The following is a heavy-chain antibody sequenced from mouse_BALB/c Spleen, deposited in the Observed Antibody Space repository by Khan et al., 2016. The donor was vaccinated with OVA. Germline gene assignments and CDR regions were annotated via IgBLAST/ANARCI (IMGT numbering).Heavy chain of an antibody. CDR2: ISYSGST. D-gene: IGHD1-2*01. Sequence: EVQLQESGPGLVKPSQSLSLTCTVTGYSITSGYGWNWIRQFPGNKLEWMGYISYSGSTNYNPSLKSRISITRDTSKNQFFLQLNSVTTDDTAIYYCARTARIKYWGQGTTLTVSS. CDR3: ARTARIKY. J-gene: IGHJ2*01. CDR1: GYSITSGYG. V-gene: IGHV3-2*02.